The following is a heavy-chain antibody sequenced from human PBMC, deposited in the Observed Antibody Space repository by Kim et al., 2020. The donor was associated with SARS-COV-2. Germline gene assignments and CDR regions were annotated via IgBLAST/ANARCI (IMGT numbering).Heavy chain of an antibody. CDR1: GYSFTSYW. V-gene: IGHV5-10-1*01. CDR3: ARYTAMVKDYYGMDV. Sequence: GASLKISCKGSGYSFTSYWISWVRQMPGKGLEWMGRIDPSDSYTNYSPSFQGHGTISADKSISTAYLQWSSLKASDTAMYYCARYTAMVKDYYGMDVWGQGTPVTVSS. D-gene: IGHD5-18*01. CDR2: IDPSDSYT. J-gene: IGHJ6*02.